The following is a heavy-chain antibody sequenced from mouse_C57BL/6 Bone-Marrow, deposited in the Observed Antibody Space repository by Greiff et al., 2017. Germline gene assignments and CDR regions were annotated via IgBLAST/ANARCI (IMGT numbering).Heavy chain of an antibody. V-gene: IGHV1-64*01. CDR1: GYTFTSYW. J-gene: IGHJ3*01. CDR2: IHPNSGST. CDR3: ARRRGFGWFAY. Sequence: QVQLQQPGAELVKPGASVKLSCKASGYTFTSYWMHWVKQRPGQGLEWIGMIHPNSGSTNYNEKFKSKATLTVDKSSSTAYMQLSSLTSEDSAVYFCARRRGFGWFAYWGQGTLVTVSA.